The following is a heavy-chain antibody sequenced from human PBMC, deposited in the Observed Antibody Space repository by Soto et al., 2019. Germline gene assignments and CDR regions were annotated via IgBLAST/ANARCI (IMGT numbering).Heavy chain of an antibody. CDR2: ISDSGDKT. D-gene: IGHD3-22*01. J-gene: IGHJ4*02. V-gene: IGHV3-23*01. Sequence: GGSLRLSCAASGFTFSSYAMSWVRQAPGKGLEWVSAISDSGDKTYYADSVKGRFTVSRDNSKNTLYLQMNSLRAEDTAVYFCAKDPNDYDSSAYYVDYWGRGTLVTVS. CDR3: AKDPNDYDSSAYYVDY. CDR1: GFTFSSYA.